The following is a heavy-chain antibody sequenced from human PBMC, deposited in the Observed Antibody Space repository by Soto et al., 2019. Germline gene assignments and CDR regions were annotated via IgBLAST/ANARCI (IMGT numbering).Heavy chain of an antibody. J-gene: IGHJ4*02. CDR2: ISYDGSNK. V-gene: IGHV3-30*18. CDR1: GFTFSSYG. D-gene: IGHD2-21*02. Sequence: QVQLVESGGGVVQPWRSLRLSCAASGFTFSSYGMHWVRQAPGKGPEWVAVISYDGSNKYYADSVKGRFTISRDNSKNTLYLQMNSLRAEDTAVYYCAKDKVPVVVTAPFDYWGQGTLVTVSS. CDR3: AKDKVPVVVTAPFDY.